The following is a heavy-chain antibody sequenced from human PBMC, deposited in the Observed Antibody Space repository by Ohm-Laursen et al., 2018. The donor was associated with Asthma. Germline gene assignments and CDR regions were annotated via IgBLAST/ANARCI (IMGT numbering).Heavy chain of an antibody. J-gene: IGHJ4*02. Sequence: SLRLSCAASGFTFSDYGMHWVRQALGKGLEWVAIISSDGSNKFHAESVKGRFTISRDNSKNTLYLQMNSLRAEDTAVYYCAKAPGDDFYFDYWGQGTLVTVSS. D-gene: IGHD5-12*01. CDR2: ISSDGSNK. V-gene: IGHV3-30*18. CDR3: AKAPGDDFYFDY. CDR1: GFTFSDYG.